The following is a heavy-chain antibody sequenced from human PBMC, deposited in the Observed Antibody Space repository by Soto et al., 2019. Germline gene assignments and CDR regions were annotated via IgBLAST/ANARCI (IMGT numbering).Heavy chain of an antibody. J-gene: IGHJ3*02. CDR1: GFTFSDYY. Sequence: QVQLVESGGGLVKPGGSLRLSCATSGFTFSDYYMSWIRQAPGKGLEWVSYISSSGSTIYYADSVKGRVTISRDSAKISLYLQMNTLRAEDTAVYYCARVQITTLNWIGYAFDIWGQGTMVTVCS. CDR2: ISSSGSTI. D-gene: IGHD3-22*01. CDR3: ARVQITTLNWIGYAFDI. V-gene: IGHV3-11*01.